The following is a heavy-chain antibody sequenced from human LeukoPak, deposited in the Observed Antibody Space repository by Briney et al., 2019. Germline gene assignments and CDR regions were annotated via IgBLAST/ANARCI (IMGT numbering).Heavy chain of an antibody. D-gene: IGHD6-19*01. V-gene: IGHV3-15*01. Sequence: GGSLRLSCAASGFTFSNAWMSWVRQAPGKGLEWVGRIKSKTDGGTVEYAAPVKGRFTISRDDSKNTLFLQMNSLTTEDTAVYYCTTAPGQWLAWGQGTLVTVSS. CDR3: TTAPGQWLA. J-gene: IGHJ5*02. CDR1: GFTFSNAW. CDR2: IKSKTDGGTV.